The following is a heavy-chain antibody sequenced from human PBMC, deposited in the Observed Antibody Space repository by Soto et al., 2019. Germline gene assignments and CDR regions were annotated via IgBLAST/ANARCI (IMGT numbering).Heavy chain of an antibody. CDR2: ISAYNGNT. CDR3: AVTIFGVVPTY. Sequence: ASVKVSCKXSGYTFTSYGISWVRQAPGQGLEWMGWISAYNGNTNYAQKLQGRVTMTTDTSTSTAYMELRSLRSDDTAVYYCAVTIFGVVPTYWGQGTLVTVSS. J-gene: IGHJ4*02. V-gene: IGHV1-18*01. D-gene: IGHD3-3*01. CDR1: GYTFTSYG.